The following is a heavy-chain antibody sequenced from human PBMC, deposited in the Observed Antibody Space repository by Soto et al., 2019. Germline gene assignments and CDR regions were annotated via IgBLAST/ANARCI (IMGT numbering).Heavy chain of an antibody. CDR1: EYCFTGCW. CDR2: VFSGDSDT. CDR3: AFGVVRKFITRTREYYGMYV. V-gene: IGHV5-51*01. J-gene: IGHJ6*02. D-gene: IGHD3-10*01. Sequence: PGEPRSVSCRGSEYCFTGCWIGWLRKMPGKGLEWMGVVFSGDSDTRHSPSFQGQFTISADKSFSTAYLQWSILKALDTAVYYFAFGVVRKFITRTREYYGMYVWGQGTTVTSP.